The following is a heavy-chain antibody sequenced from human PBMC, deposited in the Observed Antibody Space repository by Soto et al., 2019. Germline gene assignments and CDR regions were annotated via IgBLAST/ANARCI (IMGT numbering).Heavy chain of an antibody. Sequence: GASVKVSCKTSGYTFSSYGITWVRQAPGQPLEWLGWISLYSDGTNYAQKFQGRVSMTTDTSTTAAYMELRSLRSDDTAVYYCARVVPGAEAWFGPWGQGTLVTVS. CDR3: ARVVPGAEAWFGP. CDR2: ISLYSDGT. J-gene: IGHJ5*02. CDR1: GYTFSSYG. V-gene: IGHV1-18*01. D-gene: IGHD2-2*01.